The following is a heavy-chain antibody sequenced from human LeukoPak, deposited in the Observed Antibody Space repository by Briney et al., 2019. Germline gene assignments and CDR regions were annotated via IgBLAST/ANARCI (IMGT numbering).Heavy chain of an antibody. Sequence: PSETLSLTCTVSGGSISSDNWWTWVRQPPGKGLEWIAEIFYGGSTNYNPSLKSRVTISIDKSKNQFSLKLSSVTAADTAVYYCARAGTGFGWFDPWGQGTLVTVSS. D-gene: IGHD6-13*01. CDR2: IFYGGST. CDR3: ARAGTGFGWFDP. V-gene: IGHV4-4*02. J-gene: IGHJ5*02. CDR1: GGSISSDNW.